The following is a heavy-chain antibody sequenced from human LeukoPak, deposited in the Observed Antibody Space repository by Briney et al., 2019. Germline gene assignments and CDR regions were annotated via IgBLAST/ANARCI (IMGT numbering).Heavy chain of an antibody. Sequence: GGSLRLSCAASGFTFSSYGMHWVRQAPGKGLEWVAVIWYDGSNKYYADSVKGRFTISRDNSKNTLYLQMNSLRAEDTAVYYCAKEIDNYYDSSGIDYWGQGTLATVSS. CDR1: GFTFSSYG. D-gene: IGHD3-22*01. CDR2: IWYDGSNK. CDR3: AKEIDNYYDSSGIDY. V-gene: IGHV3-33*06. J-gene: IGHJ4*02.